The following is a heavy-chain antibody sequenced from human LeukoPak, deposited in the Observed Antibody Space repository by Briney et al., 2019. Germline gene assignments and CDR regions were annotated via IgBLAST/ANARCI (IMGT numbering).Heavy chain of an antibody. CDR3: ARAPVQYCGGDCDAFDI. D-gene: IGHD2-21*02. V-gene: IGHV3-74*01. CDR2: INSDGSST. Sequence: GGSLRLSCAASGFTFSNFWMHWVRQAPGKGLVWVSRINSDGSSTTYADSVKGRFTISRDNAKNTLYLQMNSLRAGDTAMFYCARAPVQYCGGDCDAFDIWGQGTLVTVSS. CDR1: GFTFSNFW. J-gene: IGHJ3*02.